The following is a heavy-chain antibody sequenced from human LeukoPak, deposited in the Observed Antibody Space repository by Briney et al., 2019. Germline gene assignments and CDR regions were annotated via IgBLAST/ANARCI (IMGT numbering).Heavy chain of an antibody. CDR3: ARGPSPEEDCSSTSCSTGVDV. Sequence: PSETLSLTCTVSGGSVISGSYHWSWIRQPPGKGLEWIGYIYYSGSTNYNSSLKSRVTISVDTSKNQFSLKLSSVTAADTAVYYCARGPSPEEDCSSTSCSTGVDVWGQGTTVTVSS. V-gene: IGHV4-61*01. J-gene: IGHJ6*02. D-gene: IGHD2-2*01. CDR1: GGSVISGSYH. CDR2: IYYSGST.